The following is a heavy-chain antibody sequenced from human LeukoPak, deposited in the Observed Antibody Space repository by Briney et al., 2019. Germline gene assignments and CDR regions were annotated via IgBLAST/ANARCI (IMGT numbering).Heavy chain of an antibody. CDR3: ARLSLKVLEWSPTKGKETHYFDY. D-gene: IGHD3-3*01. J-gene: IGHJ4*02. Sequence: SGTLSLTCAVSGGSISSSNWWRWVREPPRKGLEWIEEINNSGTTNYNPSVKSRVTILEDKSKNQLSLKLSSVSAADTAVYYCARLSLKVLEWSPTKGKETHYFDYWGQGTLVTVSS. CDR1: GGSISSSNW. CDR2: INNSGTT. V-gene: IGHV4-4*02.